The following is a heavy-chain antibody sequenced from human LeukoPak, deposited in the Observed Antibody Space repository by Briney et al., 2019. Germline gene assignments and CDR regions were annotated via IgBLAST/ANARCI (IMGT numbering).Heavy chain of an antibody. J-gene: IGHJ3*02. CDR1: GGSFSGYY. D-gene: IGHD2-2*01. Sequence: PSGTLSLTCPVYGGSFSGYYWSWIRQPPGKGLEWIGEINHSGSTNYNPSLKSRVTISVDTSKNQFSLKLSSVTAADTAVYYCARAIVPNAFDIWGQGTMVTVSS. CDR3: ARAIVPNAFDI. CDR2: INHSGST. V-gene: IGHV4-34*01.